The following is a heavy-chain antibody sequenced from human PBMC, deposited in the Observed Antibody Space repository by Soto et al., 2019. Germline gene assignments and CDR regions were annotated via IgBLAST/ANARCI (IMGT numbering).Heavy chain of an antibody. V-gene: IGHV1-8*01. J-gene: IGHJ4*02. Sequence: ASVKVSCKASGYTFTSYDINWGRQATGQGLEWMGWMNPNSGNTGYAQKFQGRVTMTRNTSISTAYMELSSLRSEDTAVYYCARGSAHRDPFDYWGQGTLVTAPQ. CDR2: MNPNSGNT. CDR1: GYTFTSYD. CDR3: ARGSAHRDPFDY. D-gene: IGHD2-21*02.